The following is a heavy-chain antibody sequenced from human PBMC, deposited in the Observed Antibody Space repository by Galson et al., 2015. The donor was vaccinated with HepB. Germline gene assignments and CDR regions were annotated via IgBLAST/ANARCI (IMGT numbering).Heavy chain of an antibody. J-gene: IGHJ4*02. CDR3: ARASYYYDSSGFYY. D-gene: IGHD3-22*01. CDR2: INAGNGYT. CDR1: RYTFALYS. Sequence: SVKVSCKASRYTFALYSIHWVRQAPGQGLEWMGWINAGNGYTVYSEKFQGRVSITTDTSASTAYMELSSLRSEDTAVYYCARASYYYDSSGFYYWGQGTLVSVSS. V-gene: IGHV1-3*01.